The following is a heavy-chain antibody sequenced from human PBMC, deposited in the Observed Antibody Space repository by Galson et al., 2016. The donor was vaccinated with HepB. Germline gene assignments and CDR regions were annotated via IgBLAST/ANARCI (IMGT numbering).Heavy chain of an antibody. CDR2: IRDSGDFP. CDR1: GFIFNDYH. CDR3: ARDSIVGFRERGGTDV. J-gene: IGHJ6*04. D-gene: IGHD3-10*01. Sequence: SLRLSCAASGFIFNDYHMAWIRQAPGRGPEWVSQIRDSGDFPYYAYSLRGRLTISRDNAKNLIFLQMTSLRVEDTAIYYCARDSIVGFRERGGTDVWGRGTTVIVSS. V-gene: IGHV3-11*01.